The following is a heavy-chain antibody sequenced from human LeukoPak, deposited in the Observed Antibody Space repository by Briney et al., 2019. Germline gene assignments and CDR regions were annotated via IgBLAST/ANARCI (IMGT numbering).Heavy chain of an antibody. CDR3: ARGPCTSCYRSDH. J-gene: IGHJ4*02. Sequence: GGSLRLSCAASGFTFDDYAMHWVRQAPGKGLEWVSLINGDGGTTNCADSVKGRFTISRDNSKNSLYLQMSSLRTEDTALYYCARGPCTSCYRSDHWGQGTLVTVSS. V-gene: IGHV3-43*02. D-gene: IGHD2-2*01. CDR2: INGDGGTT. CDR1: GFTFDDYA.